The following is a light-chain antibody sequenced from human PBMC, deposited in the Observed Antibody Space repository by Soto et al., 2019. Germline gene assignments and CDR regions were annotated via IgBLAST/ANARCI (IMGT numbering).Light chain of an antibody. J-gene: IGKJ3*01. CDR3: QQSYSTPRFT. V-gene: IGKV1-39*01. Sequence: DIQMTQSPSSLSASVGDRVTITCRASQSISSYLNWHQQKPGKAPKLLIYAASSLQSGVPSRFSGSGSGTDFTLTISSLQPEDFATYYCQQSYSTPRFTFGPGTKVDIK. CDR2: AAS. CDR1: QSISSY.